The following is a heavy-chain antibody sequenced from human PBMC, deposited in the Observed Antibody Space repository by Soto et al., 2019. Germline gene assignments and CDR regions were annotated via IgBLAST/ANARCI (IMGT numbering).Heavy chain of an antibody. CDR2: INHSGST. V-gene: IGHV4-34*01. CDR1: GGSFSGYY. D-gene: IGHD3-10*01. CDR3: ARGSPPYYYGSGSHYYFDY. Sequence: PSETLSLTCAVYGGSFSGYYWSWIRQPPGEGLEWIGEINHSGSTNYNPSLKSRVTISVDTSKNQFSLKLSSVTAADTAVYYCARGSPPYYYGSGSHYYFDYWGQGTLVTVSS. J-gene: IGHJ4*02.